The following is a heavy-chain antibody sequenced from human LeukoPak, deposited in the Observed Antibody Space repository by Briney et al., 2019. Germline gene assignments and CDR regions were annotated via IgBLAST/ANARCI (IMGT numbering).Heavy chain of an antibody. J-gene: IGHJ4*02. V-gene: IGHV1-2*02. CDR2: INPNSGGT. CDR1: GYTFTDYF. Sequence: ASVKVSCKASGYTFTDYFMHWVRQAPGQGLEWMGWINPNSGGTNFARKFQGRVTMTRDTSISTAYMELSSLTSDDTAVYYCARGRFSGYGADWGQGTLVTVSS. CDR3: ARGRFSGYGAD. D-gene: IGHD5-12*01.